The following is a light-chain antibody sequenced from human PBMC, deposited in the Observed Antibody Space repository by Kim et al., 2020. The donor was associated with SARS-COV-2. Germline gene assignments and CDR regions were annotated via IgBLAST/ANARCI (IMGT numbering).Light chain of an antibody. CDR2: DVN. Sequence: QSALTQPASVSGSPGQSITISCTGSSSDVGGYNYVSWYQQHPGKAPKLMIYDVNDRPSGVSNRFSGSKSGNTASLTISGLQAEDEADYYCSSYAGSTTVFGGGTKLTVL. J-gene: IGLJ3*02. CDR3: SSYAGSTTV. CDR1: SSDVGGYNY. V-gene: IGLV2-14*03.